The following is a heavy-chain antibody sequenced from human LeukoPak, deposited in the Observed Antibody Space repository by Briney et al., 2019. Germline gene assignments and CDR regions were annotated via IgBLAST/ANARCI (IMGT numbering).Heavy chain of an antibody. V-gene: IGHV3-64D*09. Sequence: GGSLRLSCLASGFAFSNYPMHWVRQAPGKGLEYVSAINTNGDNTYYADSVKGRFTISRDNSKNTLYLQMSSLRAEDTAVYHCVKKRSAGSGSYYDYWGQGTLVTVSS. CDR1: GFAFSNYP. CDR3: VKKRSAGSGSYYDY. J-gene: IGHJ4*02. CDR2: INTNGDNT. D-gene: IGHD3-10*01.